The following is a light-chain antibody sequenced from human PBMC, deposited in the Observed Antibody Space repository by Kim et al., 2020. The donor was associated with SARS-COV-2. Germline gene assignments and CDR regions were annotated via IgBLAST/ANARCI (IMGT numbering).Light chain of an antibody. J-gene: IGLJ2*01. Sequence: VSPEKTATITCSGDTLGHKYFFWYQQKPGQAPVLVIYEDDKRPSGIPGRFSGSNSGNTGTLTMSGTQPMDEADYYCQAWDLSSVVFGGGTQLTVL. CDR2: EDD. V-gene: IGLV3-1*01. CDR3: QAWDLSSVV. CDR1: TLGHKY.